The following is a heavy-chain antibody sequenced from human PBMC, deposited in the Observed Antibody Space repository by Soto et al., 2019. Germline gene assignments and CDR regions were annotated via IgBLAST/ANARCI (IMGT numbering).Heavy chain of an antibody. CDR3: AREVTIRGVIRYYDYMDF. Sequence: QVQLVQSGAEVQKPGASVKVSCKASGYTFTSYDINWVRQATGQGLEWMGWMNPNSGNTGYAQKFQGRVTMTRNTTTSTAYIVLSSLRSEITAVYCCAREVTIRGVIRYYDYMDFWGKGTTVTVSS. CDR1: GYTFTSYD. J-gene: IGHJ6*03. V-gene: IGHV1-8*01. D-gene: IGHD3-10*01. CDR2: MNPNSGNT.